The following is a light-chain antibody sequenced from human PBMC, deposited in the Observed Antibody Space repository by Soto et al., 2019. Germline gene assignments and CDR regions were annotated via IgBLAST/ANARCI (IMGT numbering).Light chain of an antibody. V-gene: IGKV3-20*01. CDR1: QSLSSSY. Sequence: EIVLTQSPGTLSLSPGERATLSCRASQSLSSSYLVWYQQKPGQAPRLLIYGASSRATGIPDRFSGSGSGTDFTLTISRLEPEDFAVHYCQHYGNTPPSVTFGPGTKVD. CDR3: QHYGNTPPSVT. CDR2: GAS. J-gene: IGKJ3*01.